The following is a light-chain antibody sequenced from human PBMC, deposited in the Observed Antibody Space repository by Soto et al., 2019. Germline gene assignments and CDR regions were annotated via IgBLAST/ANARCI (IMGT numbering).Light chain of an antibody. Sequence: QSVLTQPPSVSGAPGQRVTLSCTGSSSTIGAGYEVHWYQQLPGTAPKLLIYGNSNRPSGVPDRFSGSKSGTSASLAITGLQAEDEADDYCQSYDSRLSGYVFGTGTKVTVL. CDR1: SSTIGAGYE. CDR3: QSYDSRLSGYV. V-gene: IGLV1-40*01. J-gene: IGLJ1*01. CDR2: GNS.